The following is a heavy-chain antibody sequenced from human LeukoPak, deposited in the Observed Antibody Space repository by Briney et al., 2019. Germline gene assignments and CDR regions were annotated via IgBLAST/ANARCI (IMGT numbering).Heavy chain of an antibody. CDR3: ARDPLVGSGRYENYFDY. CDR2: ISYDGSNK. Sequence: GGSLRLSCAASGFTFSDYWMHWVRQAPGKGLEWVAVISYDGSNKYYADSVKGRFTISRDNSKNTLYLQMNSLRAEDTAVYYCARDPLVGSGRYENYFDYWGQGTLVTVSS. V-gene: IGHV3-30-3*01. J-gene: IGHJ4*02. CDR1: GFTFSDYW. D-gene: IGHD6-19*01.